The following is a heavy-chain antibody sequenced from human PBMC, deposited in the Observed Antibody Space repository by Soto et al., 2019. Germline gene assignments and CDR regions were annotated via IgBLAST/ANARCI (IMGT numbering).Heavy chain of an antibody. Sequence: EVQLVESGGGLVQPGGSLRLSCAASGFTYSSYWMHWVRQAPGKGLVWVSRINSDGSSTTYADSVKGRFTISRDNAKNTMHVQMNSLRAEDTAIYYCARGEMDTIWPFGDWGLGTLVTVSS. J-gene: IGHJ4*02. CDR3: ARGEMDTIWPFGD. V-gene: IGHV3-74*01. CDR2: INSDGSST. D-gene: IGHD5-18*01. CDR1: GFTYSSYW.